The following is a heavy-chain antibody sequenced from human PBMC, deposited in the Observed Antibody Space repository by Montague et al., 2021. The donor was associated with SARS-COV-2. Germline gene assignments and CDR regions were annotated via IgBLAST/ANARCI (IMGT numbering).Heavy chain of an antibody. D-gene: IGHD1-1*01. Sequence: SETLSLTCAVSGGSFSSYYWSWIRQPPGKGLEWIAEINHSGSSNYNPSLKSRVTMSVDTSKNQFSLRLNSVTAADTAVYYCARHPPGYRYFYYLDVWGKGTTVTVSS. CDR2: INHSGSS. J-gene: IGHJ6*03. V-gene: IGHV4-34*01. CDR1: GGSFSSYY. CDR3: ARHPPGYRYFYYLDV.